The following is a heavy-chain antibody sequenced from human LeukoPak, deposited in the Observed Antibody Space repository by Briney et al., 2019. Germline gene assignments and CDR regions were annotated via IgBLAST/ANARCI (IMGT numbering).Heavy chain of an antibody. J-gene: IGHJ5*02. CDR3: ARFPWSGAPNWFDP. Sequence: PSGTLSLTCAVSGGSISSSNWWSWVRQPPGKGLEWIGEIYHSGSTNYNPSLKSRVTISVDKSKNQFSLKLSSVTAADTALYYCARFPWSGAPNWFDPWGQGTLVTVSS. CDR1: GGSISSSNW. V-gene: IGHV4-4*02. D-gene: IGHD3-3*01. CDR2: IYHSGST.